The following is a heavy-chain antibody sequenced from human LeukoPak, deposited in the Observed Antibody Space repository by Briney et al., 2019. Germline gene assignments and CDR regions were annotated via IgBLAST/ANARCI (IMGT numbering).Heavy chain of an antibody. CDR2: INPNNGDT. V-gene: IGHV1-2*02. Sequence: GASVKVSCKASGYTFTDYYLHWVRQASGQGLEWMGWINPNNGDTNYAQKFQGRVTMTRDTSISTAYMELSSLRSDDTAVYYCARGIAAAGTRYFDYWGQGTLVTVSS. CDR1: GYTFTDYY. D-gene: IGHD6-13*01. CDR3: ARGIAAAGTRYFDY. J-gene: IGHJ4*02.